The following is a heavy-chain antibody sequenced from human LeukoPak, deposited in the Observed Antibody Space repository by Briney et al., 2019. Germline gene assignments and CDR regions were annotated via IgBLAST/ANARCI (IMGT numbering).Heavy chain of an antibody. CDR2: TYYTGIT. Sequence: PSETLSLTCTVSGGSISSYYWSWIRQPPGKGLEWIGYTYYTGITNYNPSLESRVTISVDTSKNQFSLKLNSVTAADTAVYYCTRHDAVPVIGHGMGVWGQGTTVTVSS. V-gene: IGHV4-59*08. J-gene: IGHJ6*02. CDR1: GGSISSYY. CDR3: TRHDAVPVIGHGMGV. D-gene: IGHD3-16*02.